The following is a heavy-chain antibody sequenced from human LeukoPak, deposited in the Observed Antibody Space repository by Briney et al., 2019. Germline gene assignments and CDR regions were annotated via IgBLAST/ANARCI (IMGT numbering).Heavy chain of an antibody. CDR2: IYHSGST. CDR3: ARGTYYYDNSGHYDHCFDS. Sequence: SETLSLTCTVSGGSISAYYWSWIRQPPGKGLEWIGYIYHSGSTYHNPSLKSRVTISLDTSKKQFSLKLSSVTAADTAVYYCARGTYYYDNSGHYDHCFDSWGQGTLVTVSS. CDR1: GGSISAYY. J-gene: IGHJ4*02. D-gene: IGHD3-22*01. V-gene: IGHV4-59*01.